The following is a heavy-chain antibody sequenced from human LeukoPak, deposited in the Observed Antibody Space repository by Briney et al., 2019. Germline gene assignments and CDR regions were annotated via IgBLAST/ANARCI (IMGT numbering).Heavy chain of an antibody. J-gene: IGHJ4*02. D-gene: IGHD2-2*01. CDR2: ISGSGGST. V-gene: IGHV3-23*01. CDR1: GFPLSSYA. Sequence: PGGSLRLPCAASGFPLSSYAVRWLRQPPGKGLEWVSAISGSGGSTHSAHSVKGRFTISRDNSKNTLYLQMNSLRGEDTAVYYCAKDLWLGGSTSWTFDYWGQGTLVTVSS. CDR3: AKDLWLGGSTSWTFDY.